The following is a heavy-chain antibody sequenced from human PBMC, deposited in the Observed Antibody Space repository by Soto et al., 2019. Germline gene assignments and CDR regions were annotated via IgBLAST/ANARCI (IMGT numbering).Heavy chain of an antibody. CDR2: ISSSSSTI. J-gene: IGHJ4*02. CDR1: GFTFSSYS. D-gene: IGHD6-6*01. V-gene: IGHV3-48*02. Sequence: EVQLVESGGGLVQPGGSLRLSCAASGFTFSSYSMNWVRQAPGKGLEWVSYISSSSSTIYYADSVKGRFTISRDNAKNSLYLQMNSLRDEDTAVYYFARDGQGIAARRSFDYWGQGTLVTVSS. CDR3: ARDGQGIAARRSFDY.